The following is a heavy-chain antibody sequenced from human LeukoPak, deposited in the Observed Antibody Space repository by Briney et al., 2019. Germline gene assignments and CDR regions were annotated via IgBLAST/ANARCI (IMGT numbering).Heavy chain of an antibody. J-gene: IGHJ5*02. D-gene: IGHD3-10*01. CDR3: ARAAKDITMVRDNWFDP. CDR2: IIPILGIA. Sequence: KISCKGSGGTFSSYAISWVRQAPGQGLEWMGRIIPILGIANYAQKFQGRVTITADKSTSTAYMELSSLRSEDTAVYYCARAAKDITMVRDNWFDPWGQGTLVTVSS. V-gene: IGHV1-69*04. CDR1: GGTFSSYA.